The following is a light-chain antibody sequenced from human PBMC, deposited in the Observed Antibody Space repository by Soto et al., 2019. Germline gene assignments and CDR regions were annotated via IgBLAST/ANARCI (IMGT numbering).Light chain of an antibody. CDR3: TSYAGSNYV. J-gene: IGLJ1*01. CDR2: EVS. V-gene: IGLV2-8*01. Sequence: QSVRTQPPSASGSPGQTVTISCTGTSSDIGNYNYVSWYQQEPGKPPKLIIFEVSERPSGVPDRFSGSKSGNTASLTVSGLQAEDEADYYCTSYAGSNYVFGTGTKLTVL. CDR1: SSDIGNYNY.